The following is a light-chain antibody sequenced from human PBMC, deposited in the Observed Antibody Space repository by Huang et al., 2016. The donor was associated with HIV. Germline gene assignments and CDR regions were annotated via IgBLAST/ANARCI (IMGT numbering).Light chain of an antibody. CDR3: QQYDNLPFT. J-gene: IGKJ3*01. V-gene: IGKV1-33*01. Sequence: DIQMTQSPSSLSASVGDRVTITCQASQDISNYLNWYQQKPGKAPKLLIYDTSSLETGVPSRFSGSGSGTDFTFTISSLQPEDIATYYCQQYDNLPFTFGAGTKVDIK. CDR1: QDISNY. CDR2: DTS.